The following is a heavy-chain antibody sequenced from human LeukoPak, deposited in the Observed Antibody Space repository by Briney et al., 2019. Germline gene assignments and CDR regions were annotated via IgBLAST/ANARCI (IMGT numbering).Heavy chain of an antibody. D-gene: IGHD5-24*01. CDR2: IQQDGGQK. V-gene: IGHV3-7*05. CDR3: ARASNPWLQLS. Sequence: PGGSLRLSCAASGFTFCNYWMIWVPQAPGKGLEWVANIQQDGGQKRYADSVRGRFTVSRDNAQPSLYLHMNSLRAEDTAVYYCARASNPWLQLSWGQGTLVTVSS. CDR1: GFTFCNYW. J-gene: IGHJ4*02.